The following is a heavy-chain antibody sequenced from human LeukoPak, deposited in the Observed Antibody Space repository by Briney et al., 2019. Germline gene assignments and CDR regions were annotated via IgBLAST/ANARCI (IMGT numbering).Heavy chain of an antibody. V-gene: IGHV4-34*01. CDR3: ARDLGYNWNPRGWFDP. J-gene: IGHJ5*02. Sequence: SETLSLTCAVYGGSFSGYYWSWIRQPPGKGLEWIGEINHSGSTNYNPSLKSRVTISVDRSKNQFSLKLSSVTAADTAVYYCARDLGYNWNPRGWFDPWGQGTLVTVSS. CDR1: GGSFSGYY. CDR2: INHSGST. D-gene: IGHD1-20*01.